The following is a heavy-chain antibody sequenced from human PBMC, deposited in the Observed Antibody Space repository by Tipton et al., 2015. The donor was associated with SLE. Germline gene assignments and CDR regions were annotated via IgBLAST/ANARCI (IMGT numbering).Heavy chain of an antibody. J-gene: IGHJ1*01. CDR1: GGSINSYY. V-gene: IGHV4-59*12. D-gene: IGHD2-21*02. Sequence: TLSLTCTVSGGSINSYYWSWIRQPPGKGLEWIGYIYYFGSTNYNPSLKSRVTISVDTSKNQFSLKLSSVTAADTAVYYCARARAYCGGDCYSAEFFQHWGQGTLVTVSS. CDR3: ARARAYCGGDCYSAEFFQH. CDR2: IYYFGST.